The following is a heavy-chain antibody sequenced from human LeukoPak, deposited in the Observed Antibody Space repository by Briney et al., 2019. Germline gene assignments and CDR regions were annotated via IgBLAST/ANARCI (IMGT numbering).Heavy chain of an antibody. Sequence: SETLSLTCAVYGGSFSGYYLSWIRQPPGKGLEWIGEINHSGSTNYNPSLKSRVTISVDTSKNQFSLKLSSVTAADTAVYYCASGTIFGVVIPLNYWGQGTLVTVSS. D-gene: IGHD3-3*01. V-gene: IGHV4-34*01. CDR3: ASGTIFGVVIPLNY. CDR2: INHSGST. J-gene: IGHJ4*02. CDR1: GGSFSGYY.